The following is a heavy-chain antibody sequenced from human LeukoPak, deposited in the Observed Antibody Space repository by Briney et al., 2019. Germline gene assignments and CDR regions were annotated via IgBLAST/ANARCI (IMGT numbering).Heavy chain of an antibody. CDR3: ARQTVGRNWFDP. Sequence: GESLKISCKGSGYSFTSYWIGWLRHMPGKGLDWMGIIYPGDSDTRYSPSFQGQVTISADKSISTAYLQWSSLKVSDTAMYYCARQTVGRNWFDPWGQGTLVTVSS. J-gene: IGHJ5*02. D-gene: IGHD1-1*01. CDR2: IYPGDSDT. V-gene: IGHV5-51*01. CDR1: GYSFTSYW.